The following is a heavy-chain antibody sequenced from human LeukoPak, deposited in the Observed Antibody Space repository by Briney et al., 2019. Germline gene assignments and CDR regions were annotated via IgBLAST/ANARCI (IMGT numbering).Heavy chain of an antibody. CDR3: VRDPRDTYGTNWFDP. D-gene: IGHD1-1*01. V-gene: IGHV3-23*01. J-gene: IGHJ5*02. CDR1: GFTFGNYA. Sequence: GGSLRLSCVGSGFTFGNYAMSWVRQAPGKGLQWVSQISANGGATWYTSSARERFTISRDNSKNTVYLQMSSLTTDDTATYYGVRDPRDTYGTNWFDPWGQGTFLRVSS. CDR2: ISANGGAT.